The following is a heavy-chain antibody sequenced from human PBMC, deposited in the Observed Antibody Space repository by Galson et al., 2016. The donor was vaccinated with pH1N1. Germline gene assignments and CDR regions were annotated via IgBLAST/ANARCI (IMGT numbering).Heavy chain of an antibody. D-gene: IGHD3-22*01. CDR1: GYSIRNGYY. Sequence: LSLTCAVSGYSIRNGYYWGWIRQPPGQGLEWIGIIYHSGTTYYNPSLESRVTISVDTSKNQFSLKVKSVTAADTAVYYCARHPRYYDSSGYYFDYWGQGILVTVSS. J-gene: IGHJ4*02. CDR3: ARHPRYYDSSGYYFDY. CDR2: IYHSGTT. V-gene: IGHV4-38-2*01.